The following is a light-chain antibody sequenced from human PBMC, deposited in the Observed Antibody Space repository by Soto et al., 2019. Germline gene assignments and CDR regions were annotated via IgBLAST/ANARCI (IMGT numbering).Light chain of an antibody. CDR1: QSVSSY. CDR3: QPRSNWPPIT. V-gene: IGKV3-11*01. Sequence: EIVLTQSPATLSLSPGERATLSCRASQSVSSYLAWYQQKPGQAPRLLIYDASNRATGIPARFSGSGSGTDFTLTLSSLEPEDFAVYYCQPRSNWPPITFGQGTRLEIK. CDR2: DAS. J-gene: IGKJ5*01.